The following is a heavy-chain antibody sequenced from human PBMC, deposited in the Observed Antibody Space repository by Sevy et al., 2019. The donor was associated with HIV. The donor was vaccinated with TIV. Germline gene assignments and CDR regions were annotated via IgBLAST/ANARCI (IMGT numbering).Heavy chain of an antibody. J-gene: IGHJ4*02. CDR3: ARLFYGSADY. CDR1: GFTFSSYW. Sequence: GGSPRLSCAASGFTFSSYWMSWVRQAPGKGLEWVATINQDGSETFYVDSVKGRFTISRHNPRKSLYLQMNSLSAEDTAVYYCARLFYGSADYWGQGTLVTVSS. CDR2: INQDGSET. V-gene: IGHV3-7*01. D-gene: IGHD3-10*01.